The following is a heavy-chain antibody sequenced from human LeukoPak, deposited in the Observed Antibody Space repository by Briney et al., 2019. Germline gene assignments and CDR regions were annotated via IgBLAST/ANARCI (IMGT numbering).Heavy chain of an antibody. J-gene: IGHJ4*02. CDR2: IYYSGST. V-gene: IGHV4-59*08. CDR1: GGSFSGYY. D-gene: IGHD3-10*01. CDR3: ARHGVSDYYGSGVFDY. Sequence: SETLSLTCAVYGGSFSGYYWSWIRQPPGKGLEWIGYIYYSGSTNYNPSLRSRVTISLDTSKSQFSLKLSSVTAADTAVYYCARHGVSDYYGSGVFDYWGQGTLVTVSS.